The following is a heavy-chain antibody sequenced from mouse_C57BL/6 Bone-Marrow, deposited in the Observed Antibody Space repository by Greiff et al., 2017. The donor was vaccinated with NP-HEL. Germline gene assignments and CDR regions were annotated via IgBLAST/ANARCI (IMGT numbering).Heavy chain of an antibody. CDR3: ARILYCSSYGYFDV. CDR1: GYTFTSYW. V-gene: IGHV1-55*01. CDR2: IYPGSGST. D-gene: IGHD1-1*01. J-gene: IGHJ1*03. Sequence: VQLQQPGAELVKPGASVKMSCKASGYTFTSYWITWVKQRPGQGLEWIGDIYPGSGSTNYNEKFKSKATLTVDTSSSTAYMQLSSLTSEDSAVYYCARILYCSSYGYFDVWGTGTTVTVSS.